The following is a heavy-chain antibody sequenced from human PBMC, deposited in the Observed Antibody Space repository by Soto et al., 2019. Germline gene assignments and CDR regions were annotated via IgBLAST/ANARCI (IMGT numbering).Heavy chain of an antibody. J-gene: IGHJ5*02. Sequence: HPGGSLRLSCAASGFTFSSYSMNWVRQAPGKGLEWVSGLSGSGGSTYNADSVKGRFTISRDNVKNTLYLQMSSLRAEDTAIYYCAKGSGINHYTWFDTWGQGTLVTVSS. CDR2: LSGSGGST. CDR1: GFTFSSYS. CDR3: AKGSGINHYTWFDT. D-gene: IGHD3-3*01. V-gene: IGHV3-23*01.